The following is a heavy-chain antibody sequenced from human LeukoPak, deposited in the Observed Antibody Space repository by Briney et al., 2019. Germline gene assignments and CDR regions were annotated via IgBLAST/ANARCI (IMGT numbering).Heavy chain of an antibody. CDR2: IYYSGST. J-gene: IGHJ4*02. D-gene: IGHD6-13*01. Sequence: PSETLSLTCTVSGGSISSHYWSWIRQPPGKGLEWIGYIYYSGSTNYNPSLKSRVTISVDTSKNQFSLKLSSVTAADTAVYYCAGQGIAAASFDYWGQGTLVTVSS. CDR1: GGSISSHY. CDR3: AGQGIAAASFDY. V-gene: IGHV4-59*11.